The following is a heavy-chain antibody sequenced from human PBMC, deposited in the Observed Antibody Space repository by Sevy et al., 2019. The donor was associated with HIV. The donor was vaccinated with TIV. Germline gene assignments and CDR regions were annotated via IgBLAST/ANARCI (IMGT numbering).Heavy chain of an antibody. D-gene: IGHD6-6*01. Sequence: GGSLRLSCAASGFTFSSYWMHWVRQAPGKGLVWVSRINSDGSSTSYADSVKGRFTISRDNAKNTLYLQMNSLRAEDTAVYYCARVTWSSEYSSSSYYYYGMDVWGQRTTVTVSS. V-gene: IGHV3-74*01. CDR3: ARVTWSSEYSSSSYYYYGMDV. CDR2: INSDGSST. CDR1: GFTFSSYW. J-gene: IGHJ6*02.